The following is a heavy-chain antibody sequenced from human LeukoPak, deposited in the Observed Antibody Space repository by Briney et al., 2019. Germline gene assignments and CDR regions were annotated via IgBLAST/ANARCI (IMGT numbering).Heavy chain of an antibody. CDR3: ARGRYRTTVTTIYYYGVDV. CDR2: INHSGST. CDR1: GGSFSGYY. V-gene: IGHV4-34*01. J-gene: IGHJ6*02. Sequence: PSETLSLTCAVYGGSFSGYYWSWIRQPPGKGLEWIGEINHSGSTNYNPSLKSRVTISVDTSKNQFSLKLSSVTAADTAVYYCARGRYRTTVTTIYYYGVDVWGQGTTVTVSS. D-gene: IGHD4-17*01.